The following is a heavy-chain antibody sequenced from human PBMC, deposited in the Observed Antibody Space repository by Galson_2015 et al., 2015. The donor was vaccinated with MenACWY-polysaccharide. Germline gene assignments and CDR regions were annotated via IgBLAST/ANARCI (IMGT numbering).Heavy chain of an antibody. CDR1: GFTFSDYY. D-gene: IGHD3-10*01. CDR2: ISSSGGTI. J-gene: IGHJ4*02. Sequence: SLRLSCAASGFTFSDYYMSWIRQAPGKGLEWVSYISSSGGTIYYADSVKGRFTISRDNAKNSLYLQMNSLRAEDTAVHYCATHSYGSGSYWFFDYWGQGTLVTVSS. CDR3: ATHSYGSGSYWFFDY. V-gene: IGHV3-11*01.